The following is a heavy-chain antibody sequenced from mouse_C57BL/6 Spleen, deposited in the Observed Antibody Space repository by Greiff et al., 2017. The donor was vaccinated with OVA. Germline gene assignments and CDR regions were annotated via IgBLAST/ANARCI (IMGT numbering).Heavy chain of an antibody. J-gene: IGHJ2*01. D-gene: IGHD1-1*01. CDR2: ISYDGSN. CDR3: ASYYCSSYY. V-gene: IGHV3-6*01. CDR1: GYSITSGYY. Sequence: EVKLVESGPGLVKPSQSLSLTCSVTGYSITSGYYWNLLRQFPGNKLEWVGYISYDGSNNYNPSLKNRISITRDTSKNQFFLKLNSVTAEDTAAYYCASYYCSSYYWGQGTTLTVSS.